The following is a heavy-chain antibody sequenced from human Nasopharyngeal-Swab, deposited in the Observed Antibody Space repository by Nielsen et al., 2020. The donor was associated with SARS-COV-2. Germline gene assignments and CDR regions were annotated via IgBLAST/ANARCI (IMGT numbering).Heavy chain of an antibody. D-gene: IGHD5-24*01. Sequence: GESLKISCAASGLSVSSNYMSWVRQAPGKGLELVSIIYPGGSTYYADSVKGRFTISRDSSRNTLYLQMNSLTAEETAVYYCARVLDGYNGFDYWGQGTLVTVSS. CDR3: ARVLDGYNGFDY. CDR2: IYPGGST. CDR1: GLSVSSNY. J-gene: IGHJ4*02. V-gene: IGHV3-53*01.